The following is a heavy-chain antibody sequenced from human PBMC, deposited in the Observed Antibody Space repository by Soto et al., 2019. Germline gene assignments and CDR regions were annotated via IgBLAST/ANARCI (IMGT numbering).Heavy chain of an antibody. CDR3: TRDYYDSSGYYPKFDY. CDR2: ISAGDGNT. D-gene: IGHD3-22*01. Sequence: ASVKVSCKASGYTFTNYGVSWVRQAPGQGLEWMGWISAGDGNTKYSPNFQGRVTITKDTSASTVYMELSSLRSEDTAVYFCTRDYYDSSGYYPKFDYWGQGTLVTVSS. V-gene: IGHV1-18*01. CDR1: GYTFTNYG. J-gene: IGHJ4*02.